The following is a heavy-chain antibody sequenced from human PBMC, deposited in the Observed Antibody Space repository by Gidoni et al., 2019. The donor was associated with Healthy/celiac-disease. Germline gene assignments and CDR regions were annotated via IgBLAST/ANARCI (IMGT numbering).Heavy chain of an antibody. J-gene: IGHJ6*02. V-gene: IGHV3-53*01. D-gene: IGHD5-12*01. CDR2: IYSGGST. CDR1: GFTVSSNY. CDR3: ARGEMATISRYYYYGMDV. Sequence: EVKLVESGGGLIQPGGSLRLSCAASGFTVSSNYMSWVRQAPGKGLEWVSVIYSGGSTYYADSVKGRFTISRDNSKNTLYLQMNSLRAEDTAVYYCARGEMATISRYYYYGMDVWGQGTTVTVSS.